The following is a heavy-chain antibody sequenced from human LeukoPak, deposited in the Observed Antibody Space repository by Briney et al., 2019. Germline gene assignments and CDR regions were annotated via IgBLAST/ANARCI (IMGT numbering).Heavy chain of an antibody. V-gene: IGHV4-59*01. D-gene: IGHD5-24*01. CDR1: GGSMSSYY. CDR3: AGGRWLQLPHY. Sequence: PSETLSLTCTVSGGSMSSYYWSWIRQPPGKGLEWSGYIYDSGGTNYNPSFKCRVTISAVTTKKGFSLKLTSVTAADTAVYYCAGGRWLQLPHYWGQGTLVTVSS. J-gene: IGHJ4*02. CDR2: IYDSGGT.